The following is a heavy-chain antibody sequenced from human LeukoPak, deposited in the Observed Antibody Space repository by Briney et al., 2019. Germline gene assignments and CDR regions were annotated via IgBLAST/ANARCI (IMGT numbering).Heavy chain of an antibody. CDR3: ASLRGFPDY. D-gene: IGHD3-10*01. Sequence: GGSLRLSCAASGFTLSDHYMDWVRQAPGKGLEWIGRSRNKPNRYTTEYAASVKGRFTISRDDSKNSLYLQMNSRRAEDTAVYYCASLRGFPDYWGQGTLVTVSS. CDR2: SRNKPNRYTT. J-gene: IGHJ4*02. V-gene: IGHV3-72*01. CDR1: GFTLSDHY.